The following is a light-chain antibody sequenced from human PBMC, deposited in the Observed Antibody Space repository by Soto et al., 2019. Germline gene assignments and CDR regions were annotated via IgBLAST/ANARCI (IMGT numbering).Light chain of an antibody. CDR2: EVS. V-gene: IGLV2-14*01. J-gene: IGLJ1*01. CDR3: CSYRSGSVYV. Sequence: QSALTQPASVSGSPGQSITISCTGTSSDDGGYDRVSWYQQRPDNAPKLIIYEVSNRPSGISNRFSGSKSGDTASLTISGLQAEDEADYYCCSYRSGSVYVFGSGTKVTVL. CDR1: SSDDGGYDR.